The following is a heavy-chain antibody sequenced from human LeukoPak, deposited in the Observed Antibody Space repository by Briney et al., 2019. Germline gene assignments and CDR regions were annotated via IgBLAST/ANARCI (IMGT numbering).Heavy chain of an antibody. V-gene: IGHV3-64*01. CDR2: ISSNGGST. CDR1: GFTFSSYA. J-gene: IGHJ6*03. Sequence: PGGSLRLSCAASGFTFSSYAMHWVRQAPGKGLEYVSAISSNGGSTYYANSVKGRFTISRDNSKNTLYLEMNSLRAEDTAVYYCAKDSSSYDWGYMDVWGKGTTVTISS. CDR3: AKDSSSYDWGYMDV. D-gene: IGHD3-22*01.